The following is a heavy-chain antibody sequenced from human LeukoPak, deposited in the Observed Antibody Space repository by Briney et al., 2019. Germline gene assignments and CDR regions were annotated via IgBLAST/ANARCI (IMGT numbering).Heavy chain of an antibody. D-gene: IGHD2-15*01. CDR1: GLTFSSHW. CDR3: ARGWVVATGAFDI. J-gene: IGHJ3*02. Sequence: PGGSLRLSCAASGLTFSSHWMHWVRQAPGKGLVWVSRITNDGSSTTYADSVKGRFTISRDNAKNMLYLQMNSLRAEDTAVYYCARGWVVATGAFDIWGHGTMVSVSS. CDR2: ITNDGSST. V-gene: IGHV3-74*01.